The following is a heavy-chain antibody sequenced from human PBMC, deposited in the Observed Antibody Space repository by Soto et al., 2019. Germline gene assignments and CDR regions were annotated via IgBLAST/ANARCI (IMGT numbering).Heavy chain of an antibody. D-gene: IGHD3-9*01. V-gene: IGHV1-8*01. J-gene: IGHJ4*02. CDR1: GYTFTSYD. CDR2: MNPNSGNT. Sequence: ASVKVSCKASGYTFTSYDINWVRQETGQGLEWMGWMNPNSGNTGYAQKFQGRVTMTRNTSISTAYMELSSLRSEDTAVYYCARGNYDILTGYYRFDYWGQGTLVTVSS. CDR3: ARGNYDILTGYYRFDY.